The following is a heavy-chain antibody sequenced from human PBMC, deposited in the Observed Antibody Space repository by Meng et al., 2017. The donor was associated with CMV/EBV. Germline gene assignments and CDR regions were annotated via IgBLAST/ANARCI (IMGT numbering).Heavy chain of an antibody. CDR2: ISGSGGST. J-gene: IGHJ4*02. V-gene: IGHV3-23*01. CDR3: AKIPGVVGTDY. D-gene: IGHD3-3*01. Sequence: GGSLRLSCAASGFTFSDYYMSWIRQAPGKGLEWVSAISGSGGSTYYADSVKGRFTISRDNSKNTLYLQMNSLRAEDTAVYYCAKIPGVVGTDYWGQGTLVTVSS. CDR1: GFTFSDYY.